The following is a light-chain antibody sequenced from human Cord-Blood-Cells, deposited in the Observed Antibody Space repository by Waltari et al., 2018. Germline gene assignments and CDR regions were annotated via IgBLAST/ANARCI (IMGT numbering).Light chain of an antibody. CDR2: WAS. Sequence: DIVMTQSRDSLAVSLGERATNNCKSSQSVLYSSNNKNYLAWYQQKPGQPPKLLIYWASTRESGVPDRFSGSGSGTDFTLTISSLQAEDVAVYYCQQYYSTPLTFGGGTKVEIK. CDR3: QQYYSTPLT. CDR1: QSVLYSSNNKNY. V-gene: IGKV4-1*01. J-gene: IGKJ4*01.